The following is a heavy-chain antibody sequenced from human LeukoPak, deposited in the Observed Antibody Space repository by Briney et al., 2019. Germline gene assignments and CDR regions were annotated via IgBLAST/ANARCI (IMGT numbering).Heavy chain of an antibody. J-gene: IGHJ4*02. Sequence: GGSLRLSCAASGFTFSGHWMSWVRQAPGKGLEWVANINQGGSDKYYVDSVKGRFTISRDNANNLLYLQLNSLRGEDTAVYYCTRDRSRAEDDWGQGTLVTVSS. CDR3: TRDRSRAEDD. D-gene: IGHD1-14*01. CDR1: GFTFSGHW. V-gene: IGHV3-7*01. CDR2: INQGGSDK.